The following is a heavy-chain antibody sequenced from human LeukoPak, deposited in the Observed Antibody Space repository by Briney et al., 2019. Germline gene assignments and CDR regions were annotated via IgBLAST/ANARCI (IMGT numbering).Heavy chain of an antibody. D-gene: IGHD2-8*01. Sequence: SVKVSCKASGGTFSSYAISWVRQAPGQGLEWMGRIIPILGIANYAQKFQGRVTITADKSTSTAYMELSSLRSEDTAVYYCARDKEGAVSPRGWYFDLWGRGTLVTVSS. V-gene: IGHV1-69*04. CDR2: IIPILGIA. CDR1: GGTFSSYA. CDR3: ARDKEGAVSPRGWYFDL. J-gene: IGHJ2*01.